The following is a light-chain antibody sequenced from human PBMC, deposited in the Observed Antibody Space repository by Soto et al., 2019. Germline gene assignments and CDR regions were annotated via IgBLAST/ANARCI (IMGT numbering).Light chain of an antibody. V-gene: IGLV1-44*01. CDR1: SSNIGSNT. CDR2: SNN. J-gene: IGLJ1*01. CDR3: AAWDDGLNALYV. Sequence: QAVLTQAPSASGTPGQGGTISCSGSSSNIGSNTVNWYQQLPGTAPKLLIYSNNQRPSGVPDRFSGSKSGTSASLAISGLQSEDEADYYCAAWDDGLNALYVFGTGTKVTVL.